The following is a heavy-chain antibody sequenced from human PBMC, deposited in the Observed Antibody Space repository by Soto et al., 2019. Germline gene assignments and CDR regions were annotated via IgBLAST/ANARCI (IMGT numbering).Heavy chain of an antibody. V-gene: IGHV4-30-4*01. CDR3: ARERVDYGDVDY. Sequence: QVQLQESGPGLVKPSQTLSLTCSVSGGSISSGDYYWSWIRQPPGKGLEWIGYIYYSGSTYYNPSLKSRVTISVDTSKNQFSLKLSSVTAADTGVYYCARERVDYGDVDYWGQGTLVTVSS. CDR2: IYYSGST. D-gene: IGHD4-17*01. CDR1: GGSISSGDYY. J-gene: IGHJ4*02.